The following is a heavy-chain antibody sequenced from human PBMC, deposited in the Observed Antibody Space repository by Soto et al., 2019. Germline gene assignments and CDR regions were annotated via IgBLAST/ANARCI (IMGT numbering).Heavy chain of an antibody. Sequence: PSETLSLTCAVYGGSFSGYYWSWIRQPPGRGLEWIGEINHSGSTNYNPSLKSRVTISVDTSKNQFSLKLSSVTAADTAVYYCTYSSSWYNYYYGMDVWGQGTTVTVSS. CDR2: INHSGST. CDR3: TYSSSWYNYYYGMDV. CDR1: GGSFSGYY. J-gene: IGHJ6*02. D-gene: IGHD6-13*01. V-gene: IGHV4-34*01.